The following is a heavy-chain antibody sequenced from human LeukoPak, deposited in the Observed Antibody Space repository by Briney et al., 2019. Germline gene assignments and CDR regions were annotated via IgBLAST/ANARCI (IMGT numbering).Heavy chain of an antibody. V-gene: IGHV4-4*07. D-gene: IGHD3-22*01. CDR2: IYTSGST. J-gene: IGHJ3*02. CDR3: ARAVYYYDSSGYWGLDAFDI. CDR1: GGSISSYY. Sequence: SETLSLTCTVSGGSISSYYWSWLRQPAGKGLEWIGRIYTSGSTNYNPSLTSRVTMSVDTSKNQFSLKLSSVTAADTAVYYCARAVYYYDSSGYWGLDAFDIWGQGTMVTVSS.